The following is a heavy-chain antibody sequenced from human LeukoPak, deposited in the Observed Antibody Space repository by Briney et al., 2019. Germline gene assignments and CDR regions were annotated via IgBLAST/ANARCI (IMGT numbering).Heavy chain of an antibody. J-gene: IGHJ3*02. CDR2: IDPNSGGT. Sequence: ASVNVSCTASGYTFTGYYMHWVRQAPGQGLEWRGWIDPNSGGTNYAQKFQGRVTMTRDTSISTAYMELSRLRSDDTAVYYCASSLGELSVASDIWGQGTMVTVSS. CDR3: ASSLGELSVASDI. D-gene: IGHD3-16*02. V-gene: IGHV1-2*02. CDR1: GYTFTGYY.